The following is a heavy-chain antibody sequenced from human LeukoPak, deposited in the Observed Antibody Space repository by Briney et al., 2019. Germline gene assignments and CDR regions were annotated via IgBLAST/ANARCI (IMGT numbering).Heavy chain of an antibody. CDR3: ARDYLGYSYNV. CDR1: GFTVSSNY. CDR2: IYSGGST. J-gene: IGHJ4*02. Sequence: GGSLRLTCAASGFTVSSNYMSWVRQAPGQGLEWVSVIYSGGSTYYADSVKGRFTISRDNSKNTLYLQMNSMRAEDTAVYYCARDYLGYSYNVWGQGTLVTVSS. V-gene: IGHV3-66*02. D-gene: IGHD5-18*01.